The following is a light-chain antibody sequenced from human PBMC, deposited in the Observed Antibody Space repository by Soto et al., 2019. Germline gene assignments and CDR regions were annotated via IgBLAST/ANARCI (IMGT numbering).Light chain of an antibody. CDR2: EVS. V-gene: IGLV2-14*01. CDR3: SSYTSMTTLV. CDR1: SSDVGGYIY. Sequence: QSALTQPASVSGSPGQSITISCTGTSSDVGGYIYVSWYRQHPGKAPKPIIYEVSNRPSGVSNRFSGSKSGNTASLTISGLQDEDEADYYCSSYTSMTTLVFGTGTKLTVL. J-gene: IGLJ1*01.